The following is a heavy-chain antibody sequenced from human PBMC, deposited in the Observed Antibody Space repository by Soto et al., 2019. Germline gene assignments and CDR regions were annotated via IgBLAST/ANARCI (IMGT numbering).Heavy chain of an antibody. Sequence: GGSLRLSCAASGFTFSSYGMHWVRQAPGKGLEWVAVIWYDGSNKYYADSVKGRFTISRDNSKNTLYLQMNSLRAEDTAVYYCARDSSDWRGYFDYWGQGTLVTVSS. CDR1: GFTFSSYG. CDR2: IWYDGSNK. V-gene: IGHV3-33*01. CDR3: ARDSSDWRGYFDY. D-gene: IGHD6-19*01. J-gene: IGHJ4*02.